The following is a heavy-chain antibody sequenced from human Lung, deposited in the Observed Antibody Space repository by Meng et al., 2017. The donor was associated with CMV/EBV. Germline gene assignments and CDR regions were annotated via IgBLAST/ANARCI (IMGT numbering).Heavy chain of an antibody. J-gene: IGHJ4*02. CDR3: AREAETANDY. CDR1: GYTFADYF. V-gene: IGHV1-2*02. Sequence: KISCKASGYTFADYFIHWVRQAPGQGLEWMGRINPRGGGPNYVQKYQDRVTLTMDTSITTAYLEMSGLTSDDTAVYYCAREAETANDYWGQGTLVTVSS. CDR2: INPRGGGP. D-gene: IGHD5-18*01.